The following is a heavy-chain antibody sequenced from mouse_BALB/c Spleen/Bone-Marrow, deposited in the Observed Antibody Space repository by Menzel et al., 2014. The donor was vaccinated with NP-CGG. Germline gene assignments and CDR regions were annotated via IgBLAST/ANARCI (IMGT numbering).Heavy chain of an antibody. CDR3: ARGNYEAMDY. CDR1: GYTFTNYW. Sequence: QVQLQQSGAELAKPGASVKMSCKASGYTFTNYWMHWVKQRPGQGLEGIGYINPSTGNTEYNQKFKDRATLTADKSSNTAFMQLSSLTSEDSAVYFCARGNYEAMDYWGQGTSVTVSS. D-gene: IGHD2-1*01. CDR2: INPSTGNT. J-gene: IGHJ4*01. V-gene: IGHV1-7*01.